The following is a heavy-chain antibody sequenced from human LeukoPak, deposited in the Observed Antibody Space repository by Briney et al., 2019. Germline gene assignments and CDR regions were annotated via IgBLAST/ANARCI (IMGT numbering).Heavy chain of an antibody. J-gene: IGHJ6*02. Sequence: ASVKVSCKASGYTFTSYYMHWVRQAPGQGLEWMGWINPNSGGTNYAQKFQGRVTMTRDTSISTAYMELSRLRSDDTAVYYCARCHYDFWSGYRSYYYGMDVWGQGTTVTVSS. D-gene: IGHD3-3*01. CDR2: INPNSGGT. CDR1: GYTFTSYY. CDR3: ARCHYDFWSGYRSYYYGMDV. V-gene: IGHV1-2*02.